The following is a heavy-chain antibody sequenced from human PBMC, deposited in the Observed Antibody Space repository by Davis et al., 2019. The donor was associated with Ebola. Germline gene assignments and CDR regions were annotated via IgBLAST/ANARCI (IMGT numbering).Heavy chain of an antibody. J-gene: IGHJ5*02. CDR1: GGSFSGYY. V-gene: IGHV4-34*01. Sequence: SETLSLTCAVYGGSFSGYYWSWIRQPPGKGLEWIGEIYHSGSTNYNPSLKSRVTISVDKSKNQFSLKLSSVTAADTAVYYCARDRGYYYGSGSYYSTNWFDPWGQGTLVTVSS. CDR2: IYHSGST. D-gene: IGHD3-10*01. CDR3: ARDRGYYYGSGSYYSTNWFDP.